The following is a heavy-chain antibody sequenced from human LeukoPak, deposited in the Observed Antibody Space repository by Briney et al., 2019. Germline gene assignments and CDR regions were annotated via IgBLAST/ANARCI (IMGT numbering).Heavy chain of an antibody. V-gene: IGHV4-4*07. J-gene: IGHJ5*02. CDR2: IYTSGST. CDR1: GGSISSYY. Sequence: SETLSLTCTVSGGSISSYYWSWIRQPAGKGLEWIGRIYTSGSTNYNPSLKSRVTMSVDTSKNQFSLKLSSVTAADTAVYYCARGYYYGSGSYPNWFDPWGQGTLVTVSS. CDR3: ARGYYYGSGSYPNWFDP. D-gene: IGHD3-10*01.